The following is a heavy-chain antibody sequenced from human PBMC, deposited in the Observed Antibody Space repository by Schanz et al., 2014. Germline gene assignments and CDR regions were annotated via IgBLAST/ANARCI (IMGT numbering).Heavy chain of an antibody. Sequence: EVQLVESGGGLAQPGGSLRLSCAASGITFSGYSMNWVRQAPGKGLEWVSYISGSSSTKYYADSVKGRFTISRDNGKKSLYLQMNSLRAEDTALYYCAREYSSCGTVYYWGQGTLVTVSS. D-gene: IGHD5-12*01. CDR2: ISGSSSTK. CDR1: GITFSGYS. CDR3: AREYSSCGTVYY. V-gene: IGHV3-48*01. J-gene: IGHJ4*02.